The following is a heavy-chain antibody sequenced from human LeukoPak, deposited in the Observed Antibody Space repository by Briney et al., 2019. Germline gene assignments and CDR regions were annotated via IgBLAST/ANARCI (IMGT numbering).Heavy chain of an antibody. CDR1: GGSISSGNYY. V-gene: IGHV4-39*01. D-gene: IGHD1-26*01. CDR3: ARSGTYYRTFDF. CDR2: IYYSGST. J-gene: IGHJ4*02. Sequence: PSXTLSLTCTVSGGSISSGNYYWNWIRQPPGKGLEWIGSIYYSGSTYYNPSLKSRVTVSVDTSKNQFSLKLSSVTATDTAVYYCARSGTYYRTFDFWGQGTLVTVSS.